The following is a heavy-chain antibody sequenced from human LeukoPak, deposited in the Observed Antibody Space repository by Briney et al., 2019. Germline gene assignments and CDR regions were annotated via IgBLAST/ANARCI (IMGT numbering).Heavy chain of an antibody. Sequence: PGGSLRLSCAPSGFSFSYYAMNWVRQAPGEGLEWVSGLSGSGISTNYADSVKGRFTISRDSSKNTVYLQMNDLRAEDTAVYYCAKHISGSSTASFDSWGQGTLVTVSS. CDR3: AKHISGSSTASFDS. D-gene: IGHD1-26*01. J-gene: IGHJ4*02. CDR2: LSGSGIST. CDR1: GFSFSYYA. V-gene: IGHV3-23*01.